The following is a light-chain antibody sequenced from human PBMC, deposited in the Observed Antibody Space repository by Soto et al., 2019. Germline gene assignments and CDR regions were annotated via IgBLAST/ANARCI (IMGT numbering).Light chain of an antibody. Sequence: QAVVTQPPSASGTPGQRVTISCSGSSSNIGVNYVYWYQQLPGTAPKLLIYNDDHRPSGVPDRFSGSKSGTSASLAISGLRSEDEADYYCATWDDSLSVFWVFGGGTQLTVL. V-gene: IGLV1-47*02. CDR2: NDD. J-gene: IGLJ3*02. CDR3: ATWDDSLSVFWV. CDR1: SSNIGVNY.